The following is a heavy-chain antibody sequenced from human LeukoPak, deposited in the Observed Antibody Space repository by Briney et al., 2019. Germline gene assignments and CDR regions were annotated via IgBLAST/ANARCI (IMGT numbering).Heavy chain of an antibody. CDR1: GFTFSSYA. Sequence: AGGSLRLSCAASGFTFSSYAMHWVRQAPGKGLEWVAVISYDGSNKYYADSVKGRFTISRDNSKNTLYLQMNSLRAEDTAVYYCAKDSSVAGTGDYWGQGTLVTVSS. CDR2: ISYDGSNK. CDR3: AKDSSVAGTGDY. V-gene: IGHV3-30*01. J-gene: IGHJ4*02. D-gene: IGHD6-19*01.